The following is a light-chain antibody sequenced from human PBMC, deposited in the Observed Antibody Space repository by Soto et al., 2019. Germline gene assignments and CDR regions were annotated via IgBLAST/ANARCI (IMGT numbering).Light chain of an antibody. CDR3: AACDDSLSGLWV. V-gene: IGLV1-47*02. J-gene: IGLJ3*02. CDR1: SSNIGSNY. Sequence: QSVLTQPPSASGTPGQRVTISCSGRSSNIGSNYVYWYQQLPGTAPKLLIYSNNQRPSGVPDRFSGSKSGTSASLAISGLRSEDEADYYCAACDDSLSGLWVFGGGTKVTVL. CDR2: SNN.